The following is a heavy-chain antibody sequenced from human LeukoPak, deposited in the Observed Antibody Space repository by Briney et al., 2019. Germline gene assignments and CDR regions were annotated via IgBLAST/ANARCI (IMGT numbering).Heavy chain of an antibody. CDR3: ARLKATVSIHAYFDS. D-gene: IGHD4-17*01. CDR2: IDHSGST. V-gene: IGHV4-61*05. Sequence: SETLSLTCTVSGGSISISSYYWGSIRQPPGKGLEWIGYIDHSGSTNYNPSLKSRVSISSDTSKNQFSLELSSVTAADTAVYYCARLKATVSIHAYFDSWGQGTLVTVSS. CDR1: GGSISISSYY. J-gene: IGHJ4*02.